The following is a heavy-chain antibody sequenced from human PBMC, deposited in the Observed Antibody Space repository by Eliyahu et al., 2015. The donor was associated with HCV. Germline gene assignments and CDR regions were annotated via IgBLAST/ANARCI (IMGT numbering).Heavy chain of an antibody. CDR1: GFTFXSYG. CDR3: AKDLLIIYDFWSGYYHDY. CDR2: ISYDGSNK. Sequence: QVQLVESGGGVVQPGRSLRLSCAASGFTFXSYGMXWVRQGPGKGVEWVAVISYDGSNKYYADSVKGRFTISRDNSKNTLYLQMNSLRAEDTAVYYCAKDLLIIYDFWSGYYHDYWGQGTLVTVSS. J-gene: IGHJ4*02. D-gene: IGHD3-3*01. V-gene: IGHV3-30*18.